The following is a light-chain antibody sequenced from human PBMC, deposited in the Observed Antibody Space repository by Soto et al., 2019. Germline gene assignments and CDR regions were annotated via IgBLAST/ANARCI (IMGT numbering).Light chain of an antibody. CDR3: CSYAGSSTFWV. CDR1: SSDVGSYNL. CDR2: EVS. J-gene: IGLJ3*02. Sequence: QSVLTQRASVSGSPGQSITISCTGTSSDVGSYNLVSWYQQHPVKAPKLMIYEVSKRPSGVSNRFSGSKSGNTASLTISGLQAEDEADYYCCSYAGSSTFWVFGGGTKLTVL. V-gene: IGLV2-23*02.